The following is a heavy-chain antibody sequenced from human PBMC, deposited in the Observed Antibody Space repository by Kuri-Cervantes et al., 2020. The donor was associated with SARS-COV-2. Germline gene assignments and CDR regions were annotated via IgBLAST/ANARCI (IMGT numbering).Heavy chain of an antibody. J-gene: IGHJ4*01. CDR1: GYSIRNCYY. CDR2: HYHSGDT. D-gene: IGHD3-3*01. Sequence: ESLKISCAVSGYSIRNCYYWGCIRQPPGKGLEWIGTHYHSGDTFYNPSLKSRATITGDTSRNQFSLRLTSVTAADTAVYYCTGGIFGIFIRDWGQGILVTVSS. V-gene: IGHV4-38-2*01. CDR3: TGGIFGIFIRD.